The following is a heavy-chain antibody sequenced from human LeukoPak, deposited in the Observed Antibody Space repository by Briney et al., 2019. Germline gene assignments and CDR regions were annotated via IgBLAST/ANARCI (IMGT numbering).Heavy chain of an antibody. V-gene: IGHV3-23*01. Sequence: SGGSLRLSCAASGFTFSSYAMSWVRQAPGKGLEWLSSISNNGGNTFYTYYADSVKGRFTICRDNSKNTLYLQMISLRVEDTAVYYCAKRTSMVWPWDYWGHGTLVTVSS. D-gene: IGHD5-18*01. J-gene: IGHJ4*01. CDR1: GFTFSSYA. CDR2: ISNNGGNTFYT. CDR3: AKRTSMVWPWDY.